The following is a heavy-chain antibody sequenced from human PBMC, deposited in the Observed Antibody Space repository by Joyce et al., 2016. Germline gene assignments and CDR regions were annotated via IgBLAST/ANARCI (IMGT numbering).Heavy chain of an antibody. J-gene: IGHJ4*02. CDR3: ARLGPNSGWFEAIDY. CDR2: LSPNGGAT. Sequence: EVQLLESGGGLVQPGGSLRLSCVMSGFTFHMSAMTWVRQAPGKVLDWVSSLSPNGGATYYGDSVKGRFTISRDNSKNTLFLQMDSLRVEDTAVYYCARLGPNSGWFEAIDYWGQGSLVTVSS. CDR1: GFTFHMSA. D-gene: IGHD6-19*01. V-gene: IGHV3-23*01.